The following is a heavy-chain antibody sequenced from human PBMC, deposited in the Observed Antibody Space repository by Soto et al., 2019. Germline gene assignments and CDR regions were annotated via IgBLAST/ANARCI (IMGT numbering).Heavy chain of an antibody. CDR2: IHHSGGI. CDR1: GDSMSSADW. Sequence: QVQLQESGPGLVKPSGTLSLTCAVSGDSMSSADWWSWVRQPPGEGLEWIGEIHHSGGINYHPSLRSRVTISVDMSTNQFSLNLSSVTAADTAVYFCVCNGYYSLDHWGQGTLVIVSP. D-gene: IGHD6-25*01. V-gene: IGHV4-4*02. J-gene: IGHJ4*02. CDR3: VCNGYYSLDH.